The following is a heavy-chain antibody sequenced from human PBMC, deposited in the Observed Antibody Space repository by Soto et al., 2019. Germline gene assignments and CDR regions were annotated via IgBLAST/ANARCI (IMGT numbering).Heavy chain of an antibody. J-gene: IGHJ6*02. CDR1: GFTLSSYW. Sequence: EVQVVESGGGLVQPGGSLRLSCAASGFTLSSYWMTWVRQAPGKGLEWVANIKEDGSETYYVDSVKGRFTISRDNAKNSLYLQLNSMRAEDTAVYYCAREVLVWVGEFLEDYYDHGMDVWGQGTTVTVSS. CDR2: IKEDGSET. D-gene: IGHD3-10*01. V-gene: IGHV3-7*05. CDR3: AREVLVWVGEFLEDYYDHGMDV.